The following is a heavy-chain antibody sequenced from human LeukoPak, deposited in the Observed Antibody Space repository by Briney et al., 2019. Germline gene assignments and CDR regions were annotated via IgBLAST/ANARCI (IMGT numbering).Heavy chain of an antibody. V-gene: IGHV4-59*01. J-gene: IGHJ6*03. Sequence: PSETLSLTCTVSGGSISSYYWSWIRQPPGKGLEWIGYIYYSGSTNYNPSLKSRVTISVDTSKNQFSLKLSSVTAADTAVYYCARFEGDGYNYGYYYYMDVWGKGTTVTISS. CDR1: GGSISSYY. D-gene: IGHD5-24*01. CDR2: IYYSGST. CDR3: ARFEGDGYNYGYYYYMDV.